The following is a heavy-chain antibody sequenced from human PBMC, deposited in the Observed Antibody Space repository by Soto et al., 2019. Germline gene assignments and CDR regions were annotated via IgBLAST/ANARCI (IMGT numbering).Heavy chain of an antibody. CDR2: INPSGGST. V-gene: IGHV1-46*03. CDR1: GDTFTSYY. J-gene: IGHJ4*02. CDR3: ARAVRGAPFEC. D-gene: IGHD3-10*01. Sequence: VSVKVCCKASGDTFTSYYMHWVRHAPGQGLEWMGIINPSGGSTSYAQKFQGRVTMTRDTSTSTVYMELSSLRSEDTAVYYCARAVRGAPFECWGQGTLVTVSS.